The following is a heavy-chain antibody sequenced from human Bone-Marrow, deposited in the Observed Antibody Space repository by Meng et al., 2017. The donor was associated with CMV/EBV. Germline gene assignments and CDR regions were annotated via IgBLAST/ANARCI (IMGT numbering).Heavy chain of an antibody. CDR1: GGSISSGGYY. CDR3: AREVGELLPFDY. J-gene: IGHJ4*02. Sequence: SETLSLTCTVSGGSISSGGYYWSWIRQHPGKGLEWIGYIYYSGSTYYTPSLKSRVTISVDTSKHQFSLKLSSVTAADTAVYYCAREVGELLPFDYWGQGTLVTVSS. D-gene: IGHD3-16*01. V-gene: IGHV4-31*03. CDR2: IYYSGST.